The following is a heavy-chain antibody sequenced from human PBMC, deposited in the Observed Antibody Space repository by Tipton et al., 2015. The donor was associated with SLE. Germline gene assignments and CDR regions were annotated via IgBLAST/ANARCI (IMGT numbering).Heavy chain of an antibody. V-gene: IGHV3-21*06. D-gene: IGHD5/OR15-5a*01. CDR1: GKILSKSW. CDR2: ISGTSSDT. Sequence: GSLRLSCAPTGKILSKSWKSWVRQGPGKGLEWVSCISGTSSDTYYADSVKGRFNISRDNARNSLYLQMNSLRVEDTAMYYCAFSRVDGFDVWGRGTVVDVSS. CDR3: AFSRVDGFDV. J-gene: IGHJ3*01.